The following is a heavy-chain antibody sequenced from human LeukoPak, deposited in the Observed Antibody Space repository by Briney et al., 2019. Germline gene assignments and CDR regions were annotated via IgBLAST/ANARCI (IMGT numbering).Heavy chain of an antibody. CDR2: INHSGST. Sequence: SETLSLTCAVYGGSFSGYYWSWIRQPPGKGLEWIGEINHSGSTNYNPSLKSRVTISVDTSKNQFFLKLSSVTAADTAVYYCARADIVATIDYYYYYMDVWGKGTTVTVSS. CDR3: ARADIVATIDYYYYYMDV. J-gene: IGHJ6*03. V-gene: IGHV4-34*01. D-gene: IGHD5-12*01. CDR1: GGSFSGYY.